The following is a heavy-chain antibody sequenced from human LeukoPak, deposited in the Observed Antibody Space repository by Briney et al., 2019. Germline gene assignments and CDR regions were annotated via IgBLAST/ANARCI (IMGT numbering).Heavy chain of an antibody. V-gene: IGHV3-48*04. J-gene: IGHJ4*02. CDR3: AKAFGYGDYPNYFDY. D-gene: IGHD4-17*01. CDR1: GFTFSSYS. Sequence: GGSLRLSCAASGFTFSSYSMNWVRQAPGKGLEWVSYISSSSSTIYYADSVKGRFTISRDNAKNSLYLQMNSLRAEDTALYYCAKAFGYGDYPNYFDYWGQGTLVTVSS. CDR2: ISSSSSTI.